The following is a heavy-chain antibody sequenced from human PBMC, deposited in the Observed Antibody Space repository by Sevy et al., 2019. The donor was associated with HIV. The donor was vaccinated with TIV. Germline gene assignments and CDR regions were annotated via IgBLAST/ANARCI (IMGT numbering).Heavy chain of an antibody. D-gene: IGHD3-16*02. CDR2: IYSGGST. CDR1: GFTVSSNY. J-gene: IGHJ4*02. Sequence: GGSLRLSCAASGFTVSSNYMSWVRQAPGKGLEWVSVIYSGGSTYYADSVKGRFTISRDNSKNTLYLQMNSLRAEDTAVYYCARGTFRVGGYVWGSYRPRVLDYWGQGTLVTVSS. CDR3: ARGTFRVGGYVWGSYRPRVLDY. V-gene: IGHV3-53*01.